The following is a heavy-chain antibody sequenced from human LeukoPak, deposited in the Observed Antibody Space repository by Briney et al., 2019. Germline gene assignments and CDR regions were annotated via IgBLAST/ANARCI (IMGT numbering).Heavy chain of an antibody. CDR2: IIPIFGTA. J-gene: IGHJ4*02. D-gene: IGHD5-12*01. CDR1: GGTFSSYA. Sequence: SVKVSCKASGGTFSSYAISWVRQAPGQGLEWMGGIIPIFGTANYAQKFQGRVTITADKSTSTAYMELSSLRSEDTAVYYCAARVAPSGAFDYWGQGTLVTVSS. CDR3: AARVAPSGAFDY. V-gene: IGHV1-69*06.